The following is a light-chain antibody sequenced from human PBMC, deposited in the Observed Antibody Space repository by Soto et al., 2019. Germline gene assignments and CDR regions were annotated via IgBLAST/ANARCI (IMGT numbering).Light chain of an antibody. V-gene: IGKV1-5*01. Sequence: DIQMTQSPSTLSASVGDRVTITCRASQSISSWLAWYQQKPGKAPKLLIYDASSLESGVPSRFSGSGSGTEFTLTISSLQPDDFATDDCQQYNSYTITFGQGTRLEIK. J-gene: IGKJ5*01. CDR3: QQYNSYTIT. CDR2: DAS. CDR1: QSISSW.